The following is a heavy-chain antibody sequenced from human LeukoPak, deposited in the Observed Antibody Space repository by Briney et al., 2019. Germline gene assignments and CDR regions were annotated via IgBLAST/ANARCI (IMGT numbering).Heavy chain of an antibody. Sequence: SETLSLTCTVSGGSISSRSYYWGWIRQPPGKGLEWFGSMYYSGSTYYSPSLKSRVTISVDMSKKQISLKLRAVTAADTAVYYCASVVDSSLSDGYWGQGTLVTVSS. V-gene: IGHV4-39*01. D-gene: IGHD2-2*01. J-gene: IGHJ4*02. CDR3: ASVVDSSLSDGY. CDR1: GGSISSRSYY. CDR2: MYYSGST.